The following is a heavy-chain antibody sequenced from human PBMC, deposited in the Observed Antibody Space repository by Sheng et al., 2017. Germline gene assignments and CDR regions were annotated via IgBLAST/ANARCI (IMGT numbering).Heavy chain of an antibody. J-gene: IGHJ4*02. D-gene: IGHD3-3*01. CDR1: GFTFSNYW. CDR3: AREDTIFGVVRY. CDR2: IKTDGIEK. Sequence: EVQLVESGGGLVQPGGSLRLSCAASGFTFSNYWMSWVRQAPGKGLEWVANIKTDGIEKYYVDSVKGRFTISRDNAKNSLYLQMNSLRAEDTAVYYCAREDTIFGVVRYWGQGTLVTVSS. V-gene: IGHV3-7*05.